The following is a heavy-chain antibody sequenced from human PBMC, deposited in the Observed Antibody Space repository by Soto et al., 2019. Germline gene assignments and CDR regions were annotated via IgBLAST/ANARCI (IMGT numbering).Heavy chain of an antibody. V-gene: IGHV4-31*03. Sequence: LSLTCTVSGGSISSGGYYWSWIRQHPGKGLEWIGYIYYSGSTYYNPSLKSRVTISVDTSKNQFSLKLSSVTAADTAVYYCARATADYEGYYYYGMDVWGQGTTVTVSS. CDR2: IYYSGST. CDR1: GGSISSGGYY. D-gene: IGHD4-17*01. J-gene: IGHJ6*02. CDR3: ARATADYEGYYYYGMDV.